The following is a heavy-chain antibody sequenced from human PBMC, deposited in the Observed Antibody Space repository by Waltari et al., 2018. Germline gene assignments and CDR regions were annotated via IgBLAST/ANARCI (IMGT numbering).Heavy chain of an antibody. D-gene: IGHD7-27*01. V-gene: IGHV3-21*02. J-gene: IGHJ4*02. CDR1: GFTFSRYS. CDR3: ARGGWGFYLDD. Sequence: EVLLVESGGGLVKPGGSLRLSCAASGFTFSRYSMNWVRQAPGKGLELVSSISSSGSYTHYVDSVKGRFTISRDNAKNSLYLQMNTLRAEDTAVYYCARGGWGFYLDDWGQGTLVTSSS. CDR2: ISSSGSYT.